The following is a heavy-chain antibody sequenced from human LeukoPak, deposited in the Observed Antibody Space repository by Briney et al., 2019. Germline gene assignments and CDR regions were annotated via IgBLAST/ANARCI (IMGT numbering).Heavy chain of an antibody. CDR2: ISHSNTYI. Sequence: GGSLRLSCAASGFTFSAYSMSWVRQAPGKGLEWVSSISHSNTYIYYSDSVRGRFTISRDNAKNTLYLQMNSLRAEDTAVYYCARDAGHWFDPWGQGTLVTVSS. V-gene: IGHV3-21*01. CDR1: GFTFSAYS. J-gene: IGHJ5*02. CDR3: ARDAGHWFDP.